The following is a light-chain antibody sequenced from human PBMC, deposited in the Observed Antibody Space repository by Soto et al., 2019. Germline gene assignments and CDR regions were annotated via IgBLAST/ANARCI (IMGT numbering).Light chain of an antibody. V-gene: IGKV1-9*01. CDR1: QGISSY. J-gene: IGKJ5*01. CDR2: AAS. CDR3: PQFHTLSAST. Sequence: IRVSESLSVVAASLKNKVTITFLSSQGISSYLSWYQQKPGKAPKHLIYAASTLQSGVPSRFSGSGSGTDFSITLRSLQVGGLGTPSCPQFHTLSASTLGHGTRLEIK.